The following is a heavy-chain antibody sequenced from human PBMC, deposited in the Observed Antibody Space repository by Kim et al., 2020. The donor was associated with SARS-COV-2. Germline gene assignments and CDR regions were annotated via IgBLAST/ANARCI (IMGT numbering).Heavy chain of an antibody. CDR3: ATVPLSYYFVN. CDR1: GYTFTELS. CDR2: FDPEDGET. Sequence: ASVKVSCKVSGYTFTELSMHWVRQAPGQGLEWMGGFDPEDGETVYAQKFQGRVTMTGDTSTDTAYMELSSLRSEDTAVYYCATVPLSYYFVNWGQRTPGTVS. V-gene: IGHV1-24*01. J-gene: IGHJ4*02.